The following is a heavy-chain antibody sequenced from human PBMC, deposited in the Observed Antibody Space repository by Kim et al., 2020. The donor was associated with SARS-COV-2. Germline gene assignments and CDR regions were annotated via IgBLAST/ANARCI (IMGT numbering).Heavy chain of an antibody. V-gene: IGHV3-30*18. J-gene: IGHJ6*02. CDR3: AKESYDFFYYYYGMDV. D-gene: IGHD3-3*01. CDR1: GFTFSSYG. Sequence: GGSLRLSCAASGFTFSSYGMHWVRQAPGKGLEWVAVISYDGSNNYYADSVKGRFTISRDNSKNTLYLQMNSLRAEDTAVYYCAKESYDFFYYYYGMDVWGQGTTVTVSS. CDR2: ISYDGSNN.